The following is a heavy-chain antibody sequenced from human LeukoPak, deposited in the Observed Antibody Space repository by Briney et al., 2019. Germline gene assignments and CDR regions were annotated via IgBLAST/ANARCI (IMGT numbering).Heavy chain of an antibody. CDR3: ASELDCSGGSCYGY. V-gene: IGHV1-69*05. CDR1: GGTFSSYA. Sequence: SVKVSCKASGGTFSSYAISWVRQAPGQGLERMGGIIPIFGTANYAQKFQGRVTITTDESTSTAYMELSSLRSEDTAVYYCASELDCSGGSCYGYWGQGTLVTVSS. J-gene: IGHJ4*02. D-gene: IGHD2-15*01. CDR2: IIPIFGTA.